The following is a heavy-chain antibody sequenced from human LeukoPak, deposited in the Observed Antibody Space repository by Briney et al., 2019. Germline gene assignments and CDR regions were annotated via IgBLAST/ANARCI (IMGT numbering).Heavy chain of an antibody. Sequence: GESLKISCKGSGYSSTSYWFGWVGQMPGKGLDWMGIIYPGDSDTRYSPSFQGQVTISADKSISTAYLQTSRFKAAQDALNYFAGWVGGDGGFDYCGQRTLVTASS. CDR2: IYPGDSDT. CDR1: GYSSTSYW. V-gene: IGHV5-51*01. CDR3: AGWVGGDGGFDY. D-gene: IGHD2-21*01. J-gene: IGHJ4*02.